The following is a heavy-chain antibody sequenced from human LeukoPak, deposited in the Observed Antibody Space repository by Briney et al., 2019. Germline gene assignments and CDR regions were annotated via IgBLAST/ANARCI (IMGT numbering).Heavy chain of an antibody. J-gene: IGHJ4*02. CDR3: AREQNYDLDY. CDR1: GFTFSRYA. CDR2: IKLDGSEK. V-gene: IGHV3-7*01. Sequence: GGSLRLSCAASGFTFSRYAMHWVRQAPGKGLEWVASIKLDGSEKYYVDSVKGRFTISRDNAKNSLYLQMNSLRAEDTAVYYCAREQNYDLDYWGQGTLVTVSS. D-gene: IGHD3-3*01.